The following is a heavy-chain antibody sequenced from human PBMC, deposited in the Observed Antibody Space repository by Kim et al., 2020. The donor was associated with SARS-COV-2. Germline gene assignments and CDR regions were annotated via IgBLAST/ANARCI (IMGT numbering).Heavy chain of an antibody. D-gene: IGHD5-18*01. Sequence: GESLKISCKASGYTFTDYWIGWVRQMPGKGLEWMGIMYPGNSDTRYSPSFQGQVTILADKSISTAHLQWSSLKAADTAIYYCASPQARRGHTSGFSWGQGTLVTVSS. V-gene: IGHV5-51*01. CDR2: MYPGNSDT. CDR1: GYTFTDYW. J-gene: IGHJ5*02. CDR3: ASPQARRGHTSGFS.